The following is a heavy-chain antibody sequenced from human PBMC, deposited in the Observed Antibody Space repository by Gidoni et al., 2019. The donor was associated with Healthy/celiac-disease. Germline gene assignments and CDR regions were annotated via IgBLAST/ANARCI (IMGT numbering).Heavy chain of an antibody. Sequence: QVQLVESGGGVVQPGRSLRLSCAASGFTFSSYGMHWVRQAPGKGLGWVAVISYDGSNKYYADSVKGRFTISRDNSKNTLYLQMNSLRAEDTAVYYCAKIATMADYWGQGTLVTVSS. D-gene: IGHD3-10*01. CDR3: AKIATMADY. CDR2: ISYDGSNK. V-gene: IGHV3-30*18. J-gene: IGHJ4*02. CDR1: GFTFSSYG.